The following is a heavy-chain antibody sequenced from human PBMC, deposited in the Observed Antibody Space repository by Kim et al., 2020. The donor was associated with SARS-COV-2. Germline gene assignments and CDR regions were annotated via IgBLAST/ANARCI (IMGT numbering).Heavy chain of an antibody. CDR2: INHSGST. CDR3: ACMYYYGSGSLLDY. D-gene: IGHD3-10*01. CDR1: GGSFSGYY. J-gene: IGHJ4*02. V-gene: IGHV4-34*01. Sequence: SETLSLTCAVYGGSFSGYYWSWIRQPPGKGLEWIGEINHSGSTNYNPSLKSRVTISVDTSKNQFSLKLSSVTAADTAVYYCACMYYYGSGSLLDYWGQGTLVTVSS.